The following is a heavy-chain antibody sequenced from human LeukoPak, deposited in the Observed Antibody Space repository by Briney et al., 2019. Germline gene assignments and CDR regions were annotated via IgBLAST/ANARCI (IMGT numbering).Heavy chain of an antibody. CDR2: IYTSGST. J-gene: IGHJ6*02. Sequence: PSETLSLTCTVSGGSISSYYGSWIRQPAGKGLEWIGRIYTSGSTNYNPSLKSRVTMSVDTSKNQFSLKLSSVTAADTAVYYCARGDVVVPAAFYYGMDVWGQGTTVTVSS. CDR1: GGSISSYY. D-gene: IGHD2-2*01. CDR3: ARGDVVVPAAFYYGMDV. V-gene: IGHV4-4*07.